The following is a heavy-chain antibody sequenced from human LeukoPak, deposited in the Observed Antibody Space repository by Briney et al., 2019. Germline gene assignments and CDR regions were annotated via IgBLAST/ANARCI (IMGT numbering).Heavy chain of an antibody. D-gene: IGHD1-26*01. V-gene: IGHV3-30-3*01. CDR2: ISYDETKK. Sequence: GGSLRLSCAASGLTLSSYTMDWVRQAPGKGLEWVALISYDETKKSFADSVKGRFTISRDISKNAVYLQMNSLRPEDTAVYYCARDMGREDAFDIWGHGTLVTVSS. CDR1: GLTLSSYT. J-gene: IGHJ3*02. CDR3: ARDMGREDAFDI.